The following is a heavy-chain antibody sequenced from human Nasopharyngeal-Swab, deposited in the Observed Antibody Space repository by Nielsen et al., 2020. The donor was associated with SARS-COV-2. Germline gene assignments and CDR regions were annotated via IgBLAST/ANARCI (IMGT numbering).Heavy chain of an antibody. V-gene: IGHV3-74*01. J-gene: IGHJ3*02. D-gene: IGHD1-26*01. Sequence: GGSLRLSCAASGFTFSSYWMNWVRQAPGKGLVWVARISNDGSYTSYGDSVEGRFTISRDNAKNTLYLQMNSLSAEDTALYYCARVIVGAIGAFDIWGQGTTVTVSS. CDR2: ISNDGSYT. CDR1: GFTFSSYW. CDR3: ARVIVGAIGAFDI.